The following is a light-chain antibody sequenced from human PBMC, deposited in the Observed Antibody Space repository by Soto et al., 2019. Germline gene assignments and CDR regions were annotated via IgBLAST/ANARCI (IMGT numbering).Light chain of an antibody. Sequence: QSALTQPRSVSGSPGQSVTISCTGTSSDVGGYNYVSWYQQHPGKAPKLMIYDVSKRPSGVPDRFSGSKSGNTASLTISGLQADDEADYYCCSYAGSSLWVFGGGTKLTVL. CDR2: DVS. CDR1: SSDVGGYNY. CDR3: CSYAGSSLWV. J-gene: IGLJ2*01. V-gene: IGLV2-11*01.